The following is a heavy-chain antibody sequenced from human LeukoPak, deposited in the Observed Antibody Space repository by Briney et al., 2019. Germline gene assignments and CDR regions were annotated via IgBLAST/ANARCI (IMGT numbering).Heavy chain of an antibody. CDR1: GGSISSISYY. J-gene: IGHJ6*02. V-gene: IGHV4-39*01. D-gene: IGHD2-15*01. Sequence: SETLSLTCTISGGSISSISYYWGWIRQPPGKGLEWIGSIYYTGSTYYNPSLKSRVTVSVDTSKNQFSLKLSSVTAADTAVYYCASTDCSGGSCYQGYYYYGMDVWGQGTTVTVSS. CDR3: ASTDCSGGSCYQGYYYYGMDV. CDR2: IYYTGST.